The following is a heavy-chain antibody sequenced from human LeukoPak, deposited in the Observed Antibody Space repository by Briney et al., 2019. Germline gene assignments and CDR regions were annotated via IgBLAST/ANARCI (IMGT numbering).Heavy chain of an antibody. D-gene: IGHD2-8*01. Sequence: QAGGSLRLSCAASGFTFSSFEMNWVRQAPGKGLEWVSYITSSGSTTHYADSVEGRFTISRDNAKNSLYLQMNSLRAEDTAVYYCASSVYGFNYWGQGTLVTVSS. V-gene: IGHV3-48*03. CDR2: ITSSGSTT. CDR1: GFTFSSFE. CDR3: ASSVYGFNY. J-gene: IGHJ4*02.